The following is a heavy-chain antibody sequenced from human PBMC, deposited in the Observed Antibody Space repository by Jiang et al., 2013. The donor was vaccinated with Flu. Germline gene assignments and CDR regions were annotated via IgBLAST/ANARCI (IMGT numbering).Heavy chain of an antibody. CDR3: AKDYFPVAGTAGYGMDV. CDR2: ISYDGSNK. D-gene: IGHD6-19*01. Sequence: QLVESGGGVVQPGRSLRLSCAASGFTFSSYGMHWVRQAPGKGLEWVAVISYDGSNKYYADSVKGRFTISRDNSKNTLYLQMNSLRAEDTAVYYCAKDYFPVAGTAGYGMDVWGQGTTVTVSS. CDR1: GFTFSSYG. V-gene: IGHV3-30*18. J-gene: IGHJ6*02.